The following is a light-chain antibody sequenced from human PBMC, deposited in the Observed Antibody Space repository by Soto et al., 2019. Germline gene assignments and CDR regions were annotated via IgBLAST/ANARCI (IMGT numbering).Light chain of an antibody. J-gene: IGKJ1*01. V-gene: IGKV3-15*01. CDR1: QSVSNK. CDR2: GAS. Sequence: EIVMTQSPATLSVSPGERATLSCRASQSVSNKFAWYQQKPGQAPRLLIYGASARATGIPARFSGSGSGTDFTLTISSLQSEDFAVYYCQQYSNWPPWTFGQGTKVEIK. CDR3: QQYSNWPPWT.